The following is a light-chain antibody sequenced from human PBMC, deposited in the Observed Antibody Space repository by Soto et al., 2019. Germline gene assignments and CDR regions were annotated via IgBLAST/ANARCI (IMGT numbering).Light chain of an antibody. J-gene: IGKJ4*01. CDR3: PKYVTAPLT. Sequence: DIQMTQSPSTLSASVGDRVTITCRASQSISSWLAWYQQKPGKAPKLLIYDASSLESGVPSRFSGSGSGTEFTLTISSLQPDDVAVYYCPKYVTAPLTFGGGTKVDIK. CDR2: DAS. CDR1: QSISSW. V-gene: IGKV1-5*01.